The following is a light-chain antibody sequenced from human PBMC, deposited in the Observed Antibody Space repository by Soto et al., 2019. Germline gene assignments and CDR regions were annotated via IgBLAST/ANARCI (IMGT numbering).Light chain of an antibody. CDR2: DVS. V-gene: IGLV2-14*01. J-gene: IGLJ2*01. Sequence: QSALTQPASVSGSPGQSITISCTGTSSDVGGYNYVSWYQQHPGKAPKLMIYDVSNRPSGVSNRFSGSKSGNTASLTISGLQAADEDDYYCSSYTSSSTLVFGGGTQLTVL. CDR3: SSYTSSSTLV. CDR1: SSDVGGYNY.